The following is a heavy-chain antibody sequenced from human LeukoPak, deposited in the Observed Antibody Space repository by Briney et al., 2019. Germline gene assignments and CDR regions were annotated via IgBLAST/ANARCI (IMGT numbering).Heavy chain of an antibody. CDR3: ARFLGQLLYAFDY. CDR2: IYYSGRA. J-gene: IGHJ4*02. Sequence: PSEPWSSTGTVLGASISSSSYDGGGIRQPPGKGLWWTGIIYYSGRAYYNPSLKSRVTISVDTSKNQFSLKLSSVTAADTAVYYCARFLGQLLYAFDYWGQGTLVTVSS. V-gene: IGHV4-39*07. D-gene: IGHD2-2*02. CDR1: GASISSSSYD.